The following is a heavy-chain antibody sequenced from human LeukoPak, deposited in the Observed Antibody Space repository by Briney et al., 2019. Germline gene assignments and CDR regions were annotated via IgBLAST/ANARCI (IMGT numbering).Heavy chain of an antibody. CDR2: VLYDGSLK. CDR3: AKRSMVRGVQFDAFDL. J-gene: IGHJ3*01. D-gene: IGHD3-10*01. CDR1: GFTFSRCD. V-gene: IGHV3-30*02. Sequence: PGGSLRLSCAASGFTFSRCDMHWVRQAPGKGLEWVAFVLYDGSLKYYADSVRGRVTISRDNSKNTLYLQMNSLRAEDTAVYYCAKRSMVRGVQFDAFDLWGQGTIVTDSS.